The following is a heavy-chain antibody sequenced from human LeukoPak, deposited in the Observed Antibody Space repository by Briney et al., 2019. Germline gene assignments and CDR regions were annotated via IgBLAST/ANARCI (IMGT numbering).Heavy chain of an antibody. CDR3: ARGGSRYCSSTSCPNWFDP. Sequence: GESLKISCKGSGYSFTSYWIGWVRQMPGKGLEWMGIIYPGDSDTRYSPSLQGQVTISADKSIGTAYLQWSSLKASDTAMYYCARGGSRYCSSTSCPNWFDPWGQGTLVTVSS. CDR2: IYPGDSDT. V-gene: IGHV5-51*01. D-gene: IGHD2-2*01. J-gene: IGHJ5*02. CDR1: GYSFTSYW.